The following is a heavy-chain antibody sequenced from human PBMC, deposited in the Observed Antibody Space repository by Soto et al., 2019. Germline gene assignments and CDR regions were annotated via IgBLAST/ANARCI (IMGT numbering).Heavy chain of an antibody. CDR2: ISYDGTSE. Sequence: QVQLVESGGGVVQPGRSLRLSCAASGFTFSSYPIHWVRQAPGKGREWVGSISYDGTSEDFADSLRGRFTLSRDNSKNMLWLQMNSLRSEDTAVYYCLRDYSGWFDFWGQGTLVTVSS. CDR3: LRDYSGWFDF. D-gene: IGHD3-10*01. CDR1: GFTFSSYP. J-gene: IGHJ5*01. V-gene: IGHV3-30-3*01.